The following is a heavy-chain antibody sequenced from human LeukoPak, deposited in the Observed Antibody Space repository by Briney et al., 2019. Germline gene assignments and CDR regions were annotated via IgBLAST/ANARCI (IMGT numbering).Heavy chain of an antibody. J-gene: IGHJ4*02. V-gene: IGHV3-15*01. CDR3: TLIKGWGSGSYYVDY. CDR2: VKSKASGETT. D-gene: IGHD3-10*01. Sequence: GGSLRLSCAGVGFTISNDWMSWVRQAPGKGLEWVGRVKSKASGETTDYAAPVRGRFTISRDDSRNTLYLQTNSLKTEDTAVYYCTLIKGWGSGSYYVDYWGQGTLVTVSS. CDR1: GFTISNDW.